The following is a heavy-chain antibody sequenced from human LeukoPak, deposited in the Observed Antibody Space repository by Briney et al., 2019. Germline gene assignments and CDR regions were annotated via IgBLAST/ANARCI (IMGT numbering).Heavy chain of an antibody. CDR2: ISGSGGST. V-gene: IGHV3-23*01. J-gene: IGHJ6*03. Sequence: GGSLRLSCAASGFTFSSYAMSWLRQAPGKGLEWVSAISGSGGSTYYADSVKGGFTITRDNSKNTLYLQMNSLRAEDTAVYYCARQDYWNYYYYMDVWGKGTTVTVSS. D-gene: IGHD1-1*01. CDR1: GFTFSSYA. CDR3: ARQDYWNYYYYMDV.